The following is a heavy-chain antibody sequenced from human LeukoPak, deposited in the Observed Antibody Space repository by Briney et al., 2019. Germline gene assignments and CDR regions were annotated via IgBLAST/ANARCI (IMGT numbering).Heavy chain of an antibody. V-gene: IGHV4-59*01. CDR3: ARARTLYFFDY. Sequence: SETLSLTCTVSGGSISNYYWSWIRQPAGKGLEWIGYIYNSGSTDYNPSFKSRVTISVDTSKNQFSLKLTSVTAADTALYYCARARTLYFFDYWGQGTLVTVSS. D-gene: IGHD1/OR15-1a*01. CDR1: GGSISNYY. J-gene: IGHJ4*02. CDR2: IYNSGST.